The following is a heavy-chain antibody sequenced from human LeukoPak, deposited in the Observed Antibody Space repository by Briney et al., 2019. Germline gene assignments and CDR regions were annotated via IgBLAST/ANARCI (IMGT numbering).Heavy chain of an antibody. CDR3: ARGYSGNDYHLDY. J-gene: IGHJ4*02. CDR1: GFTFRGHG. Sequence: GRSLRLSCAASGFTFRGHGMHWVRQAPGKGLEWVTFIWYDGSIKYYAGSVKGRFTISRDNSKNTLYLQMNSLRAEDTAVYYCARGYSGNDYHLDYWGQGTLVTVSS. V-gene: IGHV3-33*01. CDR2: IWYDGSIK. D-gene: IGHD5-12*01.